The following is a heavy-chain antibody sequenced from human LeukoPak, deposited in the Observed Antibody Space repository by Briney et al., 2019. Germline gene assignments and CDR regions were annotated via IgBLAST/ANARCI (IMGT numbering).Heavy chain of an antibody. J-gene: IGHJ5*02. Sequence: GGSLRLSCAASGFTFSSYAMHWVRQAPGKGLEWVAVMSYYGSNKYYADSVKGRFTISRDNSKNTLYLQMNSLRAEDTAVYYCVRDCLQQQLSGWFDHWGQGTLVTVSS. CDR1: GFTFSSYA. CDR2: MSYYGSNK. D-gene: IGHD6-13*01. CDR3: VRDCLQQQLSGWFDH. V-gene: IGHV3-30*04.